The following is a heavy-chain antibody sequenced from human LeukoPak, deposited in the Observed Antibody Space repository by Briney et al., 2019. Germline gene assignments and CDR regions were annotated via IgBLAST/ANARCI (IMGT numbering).Heavy chain of an antibody. CDR1: GFTFSDYW. V-gene: IGHV3-7*03. D-gene: IGHD6-19*01. Sequence: GGSLRLSCVASGFTFSDYWISWVRQAPGKGLEWVANIKQDGSDKYYADSMRGRFTISRDNAKDSLYLQMNSLRAEDTAVYFCARGTYSSGWYPDYFDYWGQGTLVTVSS. CDR3: ARGTYSSGWYPDYFDY. J-gene: IGHJ4*02. CDR2: IKQDGSDK.